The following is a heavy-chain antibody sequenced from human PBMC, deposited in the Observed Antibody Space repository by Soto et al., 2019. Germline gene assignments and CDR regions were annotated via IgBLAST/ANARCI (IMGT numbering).Heavy chain of an antibody. CDR3: AAGRTGGPYYGMDV. CDR1: GFTFTDSA. D-gene: IGHD2-2*01. J-gene: IGHJ6*02. V-gene: IGHV1-58*01. Sequence: QMQLVQSGPEVKKPGTSVQVSCKVSGFTFTDSAVQWVRQARGQGLEWIGWIVVGSGNTNYAQKFQERVTITRDMSTSTAYMELSSLRSEDTAVYYCAAGRTGGPYYGMDVWGQGTTVTVSS. CDR2: IVVGSGNT.